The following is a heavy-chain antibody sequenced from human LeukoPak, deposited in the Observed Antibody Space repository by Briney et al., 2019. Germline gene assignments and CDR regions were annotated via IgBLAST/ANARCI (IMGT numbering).Heavy chain of an antibody. V-gene: IGHV4-59*12. J-gene: IGHJ4*02. Sequence: SETLSLTCTVSGGSISSYYWSWIRQPPGKGLEWIGYIYYSGSTYYNPSLKSRVTISVNRSKNQFSLKLSSVTAADTAVYYCARSTDGTIFDYWGQGTLVTVSS. CDR2: IYYSGST. D-gene: IGHD1-26*01. CDR3: ARSTDGTIFDY. CDR1: GGSISSYY.